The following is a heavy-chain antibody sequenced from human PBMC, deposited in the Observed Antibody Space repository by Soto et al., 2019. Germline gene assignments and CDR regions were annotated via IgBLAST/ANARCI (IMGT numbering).Heavy chain of an antibody. CDR1: GGSISSGGYS. V-gene: IGHV4-30-2*01. J-gene: IGHJ2*01. CDR2: IYHSGRT. Sequence: QLQLQESGSGLVKPTQTLSLTCAVSGGSISSGGYSWSWIRQPPGKGLEWIGYIYHSGRTYYNPSRKSRVPISVDRSKNYFSLKLTSVTAGDTAVYYCARRTFGWYFDLWGRGTLVTVSS. CDR3: ARRTFGWYFDL. D-gene: IGHD3-16*01.